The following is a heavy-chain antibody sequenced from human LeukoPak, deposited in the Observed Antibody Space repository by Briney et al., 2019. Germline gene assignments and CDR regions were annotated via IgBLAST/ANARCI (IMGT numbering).Heavy chain of an antibody. J-gene: IGHJ4*02. CDR2: IRHDSSDS. D-gene: IGHD5-24*01. Sequence: GGSLRLSCAASGFTFSTYSMNWVRQAPGKGLEWISFIRHDSSDSYCADSVKGRFTISRDNAKNSLYLQMNSLRVEDTAVYYCARLDGYNFFDYWGQGTLVTVSS. CDR3: ARLDGYNFFDY. CDR1: GFTFSTYS. V-gene: IGHV3-48*01.